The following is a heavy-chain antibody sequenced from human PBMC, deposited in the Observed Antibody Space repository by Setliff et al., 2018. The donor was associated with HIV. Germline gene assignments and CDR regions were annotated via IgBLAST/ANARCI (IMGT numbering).Heavy chain of an antibody. V-gene: IGHV4-34*01. Sequence: SETLSLTCAVYGGSFSEYYWSWIRQSPGKGLEWIGEINHSGSPHSNPPLKSRATISVDTSKNQFSLRRNSVTAADTAVYYCARGATLLPGYSDRWEYFYMDVWGKGTTVTVSS. D-gene: IGHD5-12*01. CDR1: GGSFSEYY. CDR2: INHSGSP. J-gene: IGHJ6*03. CDR3: ARGATLLPGYSDRWEYFYMDV.